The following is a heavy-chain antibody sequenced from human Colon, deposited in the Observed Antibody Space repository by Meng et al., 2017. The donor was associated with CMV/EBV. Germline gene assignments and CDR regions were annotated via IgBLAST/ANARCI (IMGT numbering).Heavy chain of an antibody. Sequence: GESLKISCAVSGFNVSTNYMTWVRQAPGKGLEWVSVLYSGGTTYYADSVKGRFTISRDNSKNTLYLQMNSLRAEDTAVYYCAKYIVVVPAAIKLTYYYGMDVWGQGTTVTVSS. J-gene: IGHJ6*02. D-gene: IGHD2-2*02. CDR2: LYSGGTT. CDR1: GFNVSTNY. CDR3: AKYIVVVPAAIKLTYYYGMDV. V-gene: IGHV3-53*01.